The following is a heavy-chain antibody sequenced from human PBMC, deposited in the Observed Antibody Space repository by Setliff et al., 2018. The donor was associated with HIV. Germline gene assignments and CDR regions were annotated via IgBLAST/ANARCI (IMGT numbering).Heavy chain of an antibody. CDR1: GGSISSSSHY. V-gene: IGHV4-39*07. CDR3: ARVSRGGSSPGWFDP. Sequence: SETLSLTCTVSGGSISSSSHYWGWIRQPPGKGLEWIGSIYYSGGTYYNPSLKSRVTISVDTSKNQFSLKLSSVTAADTAVYYCARVSRGGSSPGWFDPWGQGVLVTVS. J-gene: IGHJ5*02. D-gene: IGHD6-6*01. CDR2: IYYSGGT.